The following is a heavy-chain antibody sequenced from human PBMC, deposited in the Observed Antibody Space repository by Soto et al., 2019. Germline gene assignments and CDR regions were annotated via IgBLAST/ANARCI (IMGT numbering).Heavy chain of an antibody. CDR2: IYPGDSDP. Sequence: PXESLNISCKGSGYNFPNYWIGWVRQMPGKGLEWMGVIYPGDSDPRYSPSFQGQVTISADKSISTAYLQWSSLKASDTAMYYCARHWVVATIEGYYYYVMDVWGQGATVTVSS. D-gene: IGHD5-12*01. CDR1: GYNFPNYW. J-gene: IGHJ6*02. CDR3: ARHWVVATIEGYYYYVMDV. V-gene: IGHV5-51*01.